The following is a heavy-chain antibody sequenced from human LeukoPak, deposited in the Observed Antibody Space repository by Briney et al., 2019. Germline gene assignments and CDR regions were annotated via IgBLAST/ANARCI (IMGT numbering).Heavy chain of an antibody. CDR2: IYYSGST. Sequence: SETLSLTCTVSGGSISSYYWSWIRQPPGKGLEWIGYIYYSGSTYYNPSLKSRVTISVDTSKNQFSLKLSSVTAADTAVYYCARLTEYYYYGMDVWGQGTTVTVSS. CDR1: GGSISSYY. CDR3: ARLTEYYYYGMDV. J-gene: IGHJ6*02. V-gene: IGHV4-59*08.